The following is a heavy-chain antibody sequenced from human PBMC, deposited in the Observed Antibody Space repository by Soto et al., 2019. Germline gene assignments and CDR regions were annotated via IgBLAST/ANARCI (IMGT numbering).Heavy chain of an antibody. D-gene: IGHD3-9*01. CDR3: NTYYDIWTGYQHPNAFDI. J-gene: IGHJ3*02. CDR2: ISGSGGST. Sequence: EVQLLESGGGLVQPGGSLRLSCAASGFTFSSYAMRWVRQAPGKGLEWVSAISGSGGSTYYADSVKGRFTISRDNSKNTLYLQMNSLRAEDTAVYYCNTYYDIWTGYQHPNAFDIWGQGTMVTVSS. CDR1: GFTFSSYA. V-gene: IGHV3-23*01.